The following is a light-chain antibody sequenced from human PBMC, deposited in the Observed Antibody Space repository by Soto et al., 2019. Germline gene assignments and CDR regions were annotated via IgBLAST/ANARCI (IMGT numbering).Light chain of an antibody. CDR2: AAS. Sequence: DIQMTQSASSLSASLGDRVTITWRASQTISGYLNWYQQKTGKAPELLIYAASYLGNGVPSRFSGSGSGTYFNLTISSLQPEDLATYYCQQYHTSSITFGQGTRLEIK. V-gene: IGKV1-39*01. CDR3: QQYHTSSIT. CDR1: QTISGY. J-gene: IGKJ5*01.